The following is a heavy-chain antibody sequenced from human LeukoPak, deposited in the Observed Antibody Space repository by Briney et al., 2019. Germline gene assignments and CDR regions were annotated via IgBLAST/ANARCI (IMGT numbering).Heavy chain of an antibody. CDR3: ARQGDRGYCSGGSCHDAFDI. CDR1: GYSFTSYW. Sequence: GESLKISCKGSGYSFTSYWIGWVRQMPGKGLEWMGIIYPGDSDTRYSPSFQGQVTISADKSISTPYLQWSSLKASDTAMYYCARQGDRGYCSGGSCHDAFDIWGQGTMVTVSS. CDR2: IYPGDSDT. D-gene: IGHD2-15*01. V-gene: IGHV5-51*01. J-gene: IGHJ3*02.